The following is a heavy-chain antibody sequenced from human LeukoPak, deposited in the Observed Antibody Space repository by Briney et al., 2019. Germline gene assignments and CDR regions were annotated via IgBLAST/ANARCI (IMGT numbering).Heavy chain of an antibody. CDR3: VRDRGTYRPIDY. D-gene: IGHD1-26*01. J-gene: IGHJ4*02. CDR2: ISYTGTYI. V-gene: IGHV3-21*04. Sequence: GGSLRLSCAASGFTFSSFWISWVRQAPGKGLEWVSSISYTGTYIYYADSVKGRFTISRDNAQNSLYLQMNSLRAEDTAIYYCVRDRGTYRPIDYWGQGTLVTVSS. CDR1: GFTFSSFW.